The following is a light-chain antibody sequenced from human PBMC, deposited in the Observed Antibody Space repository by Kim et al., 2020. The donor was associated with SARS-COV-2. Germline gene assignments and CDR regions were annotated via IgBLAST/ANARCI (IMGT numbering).Light chain of an antibody. J-gene: IGLJ3*02. Sequence: GQSIPISCTGTGSDVEGYKFVSWHQQHPGQAPKLIIYEGTERPSGVSDRFSGSKSGSAASLTISGLQAEDEADYYCCSYAGRTTWVFGGGTQLTVL. CDR2: EGT. CDR3: CSYAGRTTWV. V-gene: IGLV2-23*01. CDR1: GSDVEGYKF.